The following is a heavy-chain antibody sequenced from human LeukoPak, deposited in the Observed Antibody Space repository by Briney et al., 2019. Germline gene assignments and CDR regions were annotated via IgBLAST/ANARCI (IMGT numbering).Heavy chain of an antibody. CDR3: SKGNIAASATPLHFDY. CDR2: VSGSGDTT. CDR1: GFTFSNYA. Sequence: GGSLRLSCAASGFTFSNYAMSWVRQAPGEGLEWVSGVSGSGDTTYYADSVKGRFTTPRDNSKNTLYLQMSSLRAEDTALYYCSKGNIAASATPLHFDYWGQGTLVTVSS. J-gene: IGHJ4*02. V-gene: IGHV3-23*01. D-gene: IGHD6-6*01.